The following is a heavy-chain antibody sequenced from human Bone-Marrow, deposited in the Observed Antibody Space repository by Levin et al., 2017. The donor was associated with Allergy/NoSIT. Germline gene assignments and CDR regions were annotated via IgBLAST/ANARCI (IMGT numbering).Heavy chain of an antibody. V-gene: IGHV4-39*01. CDR1: GGSISTRGYY. CDR3: ARGRDEYKIGSH. J-gene: IGHJ4*02. CDR2: IYYNGSP. D-gene: IGHD5-24*01. Sequence: PSETLSLTCTVSGGSISTRGYYWGWIRQPPGKGLEWMGSIYYNGSPYDNPSLRSRVTISADTSKNQFSLKLSSVTAADTALNYCARGRDEYKIGSHWGQGILVTVSS.